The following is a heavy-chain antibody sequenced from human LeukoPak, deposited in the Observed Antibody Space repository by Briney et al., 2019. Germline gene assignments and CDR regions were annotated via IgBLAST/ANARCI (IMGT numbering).Heavy chain of an antibody. Sequence: GGSLRLSCAASGFIFSSYAMQWVRQAPGKELECISAITDNGGGTFYADSVKGRFTISRDNSKNTLFLQMDRLKAEDMAVYYCVRGGQSTNCFDYWGQGILVTVSS. D-gene: IGHD1-1*01. J-gene: IGHJ4*02. CDR3: VRGGQSTNCFDY. CDR2: ITDNGGGT. V-gene: IGHV3-64*02. CDR1: GFIFSSYA.